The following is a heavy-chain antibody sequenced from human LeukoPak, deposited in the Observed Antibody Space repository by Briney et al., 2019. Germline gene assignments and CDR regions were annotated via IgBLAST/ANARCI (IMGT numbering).Heavy chain of an antibody. D-gene: IGHD3-16*02. Sequence: PGGSLRLSCAASGFTFSSYAMSWVRQAPGKGLEWVPAISGSGGSTYYADSVKGRFTISRDNSKNTLYLQMNSLRAEDTAVYYCAKDLPPYDYVWGSYPPSLVYWGQGTLVTVSS. CDR1: GFTFSSYA. CDR2: ISGSGGST. J-gene: IGHJ4*02. CDR3: AKDLPPYDYVWGSYPPSLVY. V-gene: IGHV3-23*01.